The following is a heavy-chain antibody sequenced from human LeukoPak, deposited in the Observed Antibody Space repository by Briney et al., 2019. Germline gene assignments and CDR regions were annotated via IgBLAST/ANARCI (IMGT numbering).Heavy chain of an antibody. CDR1: GGSISSGGYY. Sequence: PSETLSLTCTVSGGSISSGGYYWSWIRQPPGKGLEWIGYIYHSGSTYYNPSLKSRVTISVDRSKNQFSLKLSSVTAADTAVYYCAKDILSYYDSSGYYYPYYFDYWGQGTLVTVSS. J-gene: IGHJ4*02. D-gene: IGHD3-22*01. CDR3: AKDILSYYDSSGYYYPYYFDY. V-gene: IGHV4-30-2*01. CDR2: IYHSGST.